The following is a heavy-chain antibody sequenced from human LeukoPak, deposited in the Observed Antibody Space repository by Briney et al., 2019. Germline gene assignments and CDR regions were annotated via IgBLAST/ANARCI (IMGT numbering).Heavy chain of an antibody. Sequence: SETLSLTCAVYGGSFSGYYWSWIRQPPGKGLEWIGEINHSGSTNYNPSLKSRVTISVDTSKNQFSLKLSSVTAADTAVYYCARHPYSYGDWFDYWGQGTLVTVSS. J-gene: IGHJ4*02. D-gene: IGHD5-18*01. CDR3: ARHPYSYGDWFDY. CDR1: GGSFSGYY. V-gene: IGHV4-34*01. CDR2: INHSGST.